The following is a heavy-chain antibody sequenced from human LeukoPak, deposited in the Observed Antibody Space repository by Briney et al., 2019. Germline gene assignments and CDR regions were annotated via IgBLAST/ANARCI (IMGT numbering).Heavy chain of an antibody. Sequence: GGSLRLSCAASGFTFSDYYMSWLRQAPGKGLEWVSYISGSGSTIHYADSVKGRFTISWDNTKNSLYLQMNSLRADDTAVYYCARGGYSYGFDYWGQGTLVTVSS. CDR3: ARGGYSYGFDY. J-gene: IGHJ4*02. V-gene: IGHV3-11*01. D-gene: IGHD5-18*01. CDR2: ISGSGSTI. CDR1: GFTFSDYY.